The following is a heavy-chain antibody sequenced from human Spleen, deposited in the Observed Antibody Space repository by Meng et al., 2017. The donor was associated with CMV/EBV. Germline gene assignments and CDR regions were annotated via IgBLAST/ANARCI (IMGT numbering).Heavy chain of an antibody. V-gene: IGHV1-2*02. J-gene: IGHJ4*02. Sequence: ASVKVSCKTSGYTFTGYFMHWVRQAPGQGLEWMGWINPNSGGTNYAQKFQGRVIMTWDTSISTAYMELSRLRSNDTAVFYCARGRKYSGYDSLGYWGRGTLVTVSS. CDR3: ARGRKYSGYDSLGY. CDR2: INPNSGGT. CDR1: GYTFTGYF. D-gene: IGHD5-12*01.